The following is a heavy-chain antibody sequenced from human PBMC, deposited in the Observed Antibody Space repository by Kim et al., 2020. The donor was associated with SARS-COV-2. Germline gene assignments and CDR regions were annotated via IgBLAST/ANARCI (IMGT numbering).Heavy chain of an antibody. Sequence: SETLSLTCAVYGGSFSGYYWSWIRQPPGKGLEWIGEINHSGSTNYNPSLKSRVTISVDTSKNQFSLKLSSVTAADTAVYYCARGLLWGVITIGYWGQGTLVTVSS. V-gene: IGHV4-34*01. CDR2: INHSGST. J-gene: IGHJ4*02. D-gene: IGHD3-10*01. CDR3: ARGLLWGVITIGY. CDR1: GGSFSGYY.